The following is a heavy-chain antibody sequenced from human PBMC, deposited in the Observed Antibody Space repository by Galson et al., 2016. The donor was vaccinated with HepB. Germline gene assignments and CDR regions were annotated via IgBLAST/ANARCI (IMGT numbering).Heavy chain of an antibody. CDR3: ARDKGWGYSYDYGMDV. J-gene: IGHJ6*02. CDR2: ISGSSNYM. Sequence: SLRLSCAASGFTFSSYSMNWVRQAPGKGLEWVSSISGSSNYMYHADSVKGRFTISRDNAKNSLYLQMNSLRTEDTAVYYCARDKGWGYSYDYGMDVWGQGTTVTVSS. V-gene: IGHV3-21*01. CDR1: GFTFSSYS. D-gene: IGHD5-18*01.